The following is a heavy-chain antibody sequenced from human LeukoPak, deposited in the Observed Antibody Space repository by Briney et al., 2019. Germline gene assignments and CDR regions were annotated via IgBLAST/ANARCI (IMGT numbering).Heavy chain of an antibody. D-gene: IGHD2-15*01. J-gene: IGHJ4*02. Sequence: GGSLRLSCAASGFTFSNYSMNWVRQAPGKGLEWVSSISSSSSYIYYADSVKGRFTISRDNAKNSLYLRMNSLRAEDMAVYYCARARRDCSGGTCFSYYFDNWGQGTLVTVSP. CDR3: ARARRDCSGGTCFSYYFDN. CDR1: GFTFSNYS. CDR2: ISSSSSYI. V-gene: IGHV3-21*01.